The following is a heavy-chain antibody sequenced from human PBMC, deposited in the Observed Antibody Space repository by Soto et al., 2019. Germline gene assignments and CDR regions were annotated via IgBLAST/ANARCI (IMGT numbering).Heavy chain of an antibody. V-gene: IGHV3-48*03. CDR2: IDHSGTTI. J-gene: IGHJ4*02. D-gene: IGHD4-17*01. CDR1: GFIFSNYE. CDR3: AKIRRSDYQGFDY. Sequence: EVQLVESGGALVQPGGSLRLSCAASGFIFSNYEMSWVRQAPGKGLEWVSYIDHSGTTIYYADSVKGRFTISRDNAKNSLYLQMNSLRPEDTALYFCAKIRRSDYQGFDYWGRGTLVTVSS.